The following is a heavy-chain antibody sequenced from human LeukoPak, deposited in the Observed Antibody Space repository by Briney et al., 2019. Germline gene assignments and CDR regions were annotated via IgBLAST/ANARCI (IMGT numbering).Heavy chain of an antibody. CDR2: IKRDGSEK. Sequence: GESLRLSCAASGFTLSSYWMSWVRQAPGKGLEWVANIKRDGSEKYYVDSVKGRFSISRDNAKNSLYLQMNSLRVEDTAVYYCVRDDGATKPCWGQGTLVTVSS. D-gene: IGHD1-26*01. CDR1: GFTLSSYW. V-gene: IGHV3-7*01. CDR3: VRDDGATKPC. J-gene: IGHJ4*02.